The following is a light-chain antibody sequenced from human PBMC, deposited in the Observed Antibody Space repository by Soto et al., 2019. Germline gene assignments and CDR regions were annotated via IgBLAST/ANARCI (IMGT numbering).Light chain of an antibody. J-gene: IGLJ1*01. CDR1: SSNIGAGYD. CDR3: QSYDSSLSGSYV. V-gene: IGLV1-40*01. CDR2: NNN. Sequence: QSVLTQPPSVSGAPGQRVTISCTGSSSNIGAGYDVHWYQRLPGTAPKVLIYNNNNWPSGVPDRFSGSKSGTSASLAITGLQAEDEADYYCQSYDSSLSGSYVFGTGTKVTVL.